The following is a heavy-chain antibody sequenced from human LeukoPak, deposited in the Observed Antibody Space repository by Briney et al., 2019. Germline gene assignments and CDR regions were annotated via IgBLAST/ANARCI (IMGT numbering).Heavy chain of an antibody. D-gene: IGHD3-22*01. CDR3: ARESGYYDSSGYSRYYYYMDV. CDR1: GGSFSGYY. V-gene: IGHV4-34*01. CDR2: INHSGST. J-gene: IGHJ6*03. Sequence: SETLSLTCAVYGGSFSGYYWSWIRLPPGKGLEWIGEINHSGSTNYNPSLKSRVTISVDTSKNQFSLKLSSVTAADTAVYYCARESGYYDSSGYSRYYYYMDVWGKGTTVTVSS.